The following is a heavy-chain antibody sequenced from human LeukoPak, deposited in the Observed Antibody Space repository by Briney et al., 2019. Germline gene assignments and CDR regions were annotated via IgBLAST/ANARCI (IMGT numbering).Heavy chain of an antibody. CDR1: GFTFDDYV. D-gene: IGHD4-17*01. CDR2: ISWNSGNI. CDR3: AKDPYGDSSSALFDY. J-gene: IGHJ4*02. Sequence: PGGSLRLSCAASGFTFDDYVMHWVRQAPGKGLEWVSGISWNSGNILYADSVKGRFTISRDNAKNSLYLQMNSLRADDTASYYCAKDPYGDSSSALFDYWGQGTLVTVSS. V-gene: IGHV3-9*01.